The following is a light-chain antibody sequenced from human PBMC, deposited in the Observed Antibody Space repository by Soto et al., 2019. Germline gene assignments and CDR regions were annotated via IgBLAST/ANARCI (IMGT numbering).Light chain of an antibody. CDR1: QSISSN. J-gene: IGKJ1*01. CDR3: QQYDYWPRT. V-gene: IGKV3-15*01. CDR2: GVS. Sequence: EVVMTQPPATLSVSPGESATLSCRASQSISSNKLAWYQQKPGQAPRLLLFGVSNRATGIPARFSGSGSGTDFSLTISSLQSEDFAVYYCQQYDYWPRTLGQGTKVDIK.